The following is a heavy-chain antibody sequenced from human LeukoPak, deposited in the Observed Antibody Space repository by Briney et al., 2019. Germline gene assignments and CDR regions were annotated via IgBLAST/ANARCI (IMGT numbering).Heavy chain of an antibody. CDR2: IDHSGSS. Sequence: SETLSLTCAVYGGSFSNYYWTWIRQPPGKGLGWIGEIDHSGSSHYNPSLKSRVTISVDTSKNQLSLKLSSVTAADTAVYYCARGLEDRISIFGVVKFYYFDFWGQGTLVTVSS. J-gene: IGHJ4*02. CDR1: GGSFSNYY. D-gene: IGHD3-3*01. CDR3: ARGLEDRISIFGVVKFYYFDF. V-gene: IGHV4-34*01.